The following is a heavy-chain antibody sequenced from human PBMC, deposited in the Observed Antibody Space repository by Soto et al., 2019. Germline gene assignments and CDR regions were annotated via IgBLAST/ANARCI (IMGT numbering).Heavy chain of an antibody. CDR1: GSRFTNHG. J-gene: IGHJ4*02. CDR3: ARDFYPLAYYFDY. Sequence: GASVKVSCKASGSRFTNHGISWVRQAPGQGLEWMGWISGNDGKTKYARKFQGRVTMTTDTSTSTAYMEMNSLRHDDTAVYYCARDFYPLAYYFDYWGQGTLVTVSS. V-gene: IGHV1-18*01. CDR2: ISGNDGKT.